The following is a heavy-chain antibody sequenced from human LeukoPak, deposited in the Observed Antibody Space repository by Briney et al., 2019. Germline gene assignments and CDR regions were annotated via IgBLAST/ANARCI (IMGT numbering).Heavy chain of an antibody. D-gene: IGHD5-12*01. CDR3: ARSAGIAATIVLGY. Sequence: GGPLRLSCAASGFTVSSNYMSWVRQAPGKGLEWVSLIYSGGSTYYADPVKGRFTISRDNSKNSLYLEMNSLRVEDTAVYYCARSAGIAATIVLGYWGQGTLVTVSS. CDR1: GFTVSSNY. CDR2: IYSGGST. J-gene: IGHJ4*02. V-gene: IGHV3-66*01.